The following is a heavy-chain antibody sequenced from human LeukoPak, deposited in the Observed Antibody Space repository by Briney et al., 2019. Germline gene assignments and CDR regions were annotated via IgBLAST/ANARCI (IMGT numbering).Heavy chain of an antibody. CDR3: ARTKGVAEGAHDY. D-gene: IGHD6-19*01. CDR2: IYYSGST. J-gene: IGHJ4*02. V-gene: IGHV4-59*08. Sequence: ASETLSLTCTVSGGSISSYYWSWIRQPPGKGLEWIGYIYYSGSTNYNPSLKSRVTISVDTSKNQFSLKLSSVTAADTAVYYCARTKGVAEGAHDYWGQGTLVTVSS. CDR1: GGSISSYY.